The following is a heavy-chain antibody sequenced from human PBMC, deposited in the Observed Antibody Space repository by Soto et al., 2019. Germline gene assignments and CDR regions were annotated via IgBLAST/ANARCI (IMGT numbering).Heavy chain of an antibody. CDR3: AKDRNYYDSSGYDY. V-gene: IGHV3-23*01. CDR1: GFTFISYA. Sequence: PGGSLRLSCAASGFTFISYAMSWVRQAPGKGLEWVSTIIGSGGSTYYADSVKGRFSVSRDNSKNTLYLQMNSLRAEDTAVYYCAKDRNYYDSSGYDYWGQGTLVTVSS. J-gene: IGHJ4*02. D-gene: IGHD3-22*01. CDR2: IIGSGGST.